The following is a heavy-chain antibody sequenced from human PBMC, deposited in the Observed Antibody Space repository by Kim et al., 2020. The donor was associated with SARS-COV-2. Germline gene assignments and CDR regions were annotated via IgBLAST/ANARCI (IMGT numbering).Heavy chain of an antibody. V-gene: IGHV4-4*02. J-gene: IGHJ4*02. CDR3: AREGLVATIHYFDY. CDR2: IYHSGST. Sequence: SETLSLTCAVSGGSISSSNWWSWVRQPPGKGLEWIGEIYHSGSTNYHPSLKSPVTISVDKSKNQFSLKLSSVTAADTAVYYCAREGLVATIHYFDYWGQGTLVTVSS. CDR1: GGSISSSNW. D-gene: IGHD5-12*01.